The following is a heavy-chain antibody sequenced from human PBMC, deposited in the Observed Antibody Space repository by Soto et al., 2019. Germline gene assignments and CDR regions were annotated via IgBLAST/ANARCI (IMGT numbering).Heavy chain of an antibody. Sequence: SETLSLTCSVSGGSISTTNCYWGWIRQPPGKGLEWIGSIYYTGSTYYNPSLKTRLTISVDTSKNQCSLRLSSVTASDTAVYYCARQGTSWQLGYGLDVWGQGTTVTVSS. CDR3: ARQGTSWQLGYGLDV. CDR2: IYYTGST. CDR1: GGSISTTNCY. J-gene: IGHJ6*02. V-gene: IGHV4-39*01. D-gene: IGHD6-13*01.